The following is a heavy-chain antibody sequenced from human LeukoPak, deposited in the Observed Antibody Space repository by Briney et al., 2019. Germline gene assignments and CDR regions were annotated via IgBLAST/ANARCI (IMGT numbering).Heavy chain of an antibody. D-gene: IGHD3-22*01. Sequence: PSETLSLTCTVSGGSISSYYWSWIRQPPGKGLEWIGYIYYSGSTNYNPSLKSRVTISVDTSKNQFSLKLSSVTAADTAVYYCARSPPYYYDSSGYYYRDDAFDIWGQGTMVTVSS. CDR2: IYYSGST. V-gene: IGHV4-59*01. J-gene: IGHJ3*02. CDR1: GGSISSYY. CDR3: ARSPPYYYDSSGYYYRDDAFDI.